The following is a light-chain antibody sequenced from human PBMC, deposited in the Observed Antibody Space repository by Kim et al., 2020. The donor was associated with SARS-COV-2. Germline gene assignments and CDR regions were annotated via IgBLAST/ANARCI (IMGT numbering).Light chain of an antibody. CDR1: RGDIGGYDR. CDR3: GSYRSDTTLV. J-gene: IGLJ2*01. CDR2: EVT. V-gene: IGLV2-18*02. Sequence: GQAVTTSCTGTRGDIGGYDRNSWYRQSPGTAPQLIMSEVTKRPSGVPGRFSGSKSGSTASPTISGLQAEDEADYYGGSYRSDTTLVFGGGTQLTVL.